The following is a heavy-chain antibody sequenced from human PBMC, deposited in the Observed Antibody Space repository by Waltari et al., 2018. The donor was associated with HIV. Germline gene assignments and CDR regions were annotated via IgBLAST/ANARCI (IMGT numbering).Heavy chain of an antibody. CDR1: GYTFNTYG. J-gene: IGHJ6*02. CDR3: ARDSQVGRHNYYYYGMDV. Sequence: QVRLVQSGAEMKKPGASVKVSCEASGYTFNTYGVSWVRQAPGQGPEWMGWISTNNGKTYYAQNVQGRVSMTTDTSTSTAHMELRDLTSDDTAVYYCARDSQVGRHNYYYYGMDVWGQGTPVTVSS. V-gene: IGHV1-18*01. D-gene: IGHD1-26*01. CDR2: ISTNNGKT.